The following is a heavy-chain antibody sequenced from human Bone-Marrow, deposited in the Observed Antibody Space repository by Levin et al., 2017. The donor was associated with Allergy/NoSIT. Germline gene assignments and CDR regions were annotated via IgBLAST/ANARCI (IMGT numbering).Heavy chain of an antibody. D-gene: IGHD2-21*02. Sequence: PSETLSLTCAVSGGSFSNYYWNWIRQSPGKRLEWIACLQSGGYTKSNPSLEGRVTMSVDRSKSQVSLRLTSVTAADTAVYFCAGAYCGGDCYLRDYFYYGVDVWGQGTTVTVSS. CDR1: GGSFSNYY. V-gene: IGHV4-59*01. CDR3: AGAYCGGDCYLRDYFYYGVDV. J-gene: IGHJ6*02. CDR2: LQSGGYT.